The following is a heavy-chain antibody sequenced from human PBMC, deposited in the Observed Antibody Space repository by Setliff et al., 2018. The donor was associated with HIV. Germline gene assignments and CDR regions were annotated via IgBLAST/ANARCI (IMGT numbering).Heavy chain of an antibody. V-gene: IGHV4-59*11. D-gene: IGHD3-9*01. CDR2: IHYSGIT. CDR3: ARYKCINFACVGFDI. Sequence: LSLTCTVSRDSINGHWWSWIRQPPGKGLEWTGSIHYSGITHYNPSLKSRLTMSVDTSKNQVSLELTSVTAADTAVYYCARYKCINFACVGFDIWGQGTVVTVSS. J-gene: IGHJ3*02. CDR1: RDSINGHW.